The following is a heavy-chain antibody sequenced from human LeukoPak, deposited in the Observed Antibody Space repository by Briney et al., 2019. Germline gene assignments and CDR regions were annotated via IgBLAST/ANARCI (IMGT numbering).Heavy chain of an antibody. CDR3: ARENPIEGYYDFWSGPGQYYFDY. D-gene: IGHD3-3*01. CDR2: ISSSGSGGNT. J-gene: IGHJ4*02. Sequence: GGSLRLSCVASGVTLSNYAMSWARQAPGKGLEWVSGISSSGSGGNTYYADSVKGRFTISRDNAKNSLYLQMNSLRAEDTAVYYCARENPIEGYYDFWSGPGQYYFDYWGQGTLVTVSS. V-gene: IGHV3-21*01. CDR1: GVTLSNYA.